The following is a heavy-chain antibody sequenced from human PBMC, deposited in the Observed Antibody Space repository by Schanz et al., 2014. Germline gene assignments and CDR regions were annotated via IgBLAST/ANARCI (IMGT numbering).Heavy chain of an antibody. D-gene: IGHD3-10*02. CDR2: VHPGGST. CDR3: AKNQYDDVDLSSFYFDF. Sequence: EVQLVESGGGLVQPGGSLRLSCAASGFTFSSYDVFWVRQAPGKGLEWVSFVHPGGSTYYPDSVKGRFTISRDSSKNTLYLQMNSLRPEDTAIYYCAKNQYDDVDLSSFYFDFWGQGTLVNVSS. V-gene: IGHV3-66*01. J-gene: IGHJ4*02. CDR1: GFTFSSYD.